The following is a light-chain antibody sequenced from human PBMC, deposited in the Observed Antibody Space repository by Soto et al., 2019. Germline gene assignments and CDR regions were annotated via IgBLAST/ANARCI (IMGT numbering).Light chain of an antibody. CDR3: CSSAGNYYV. Sequence: QSALTQPRSVSGSPGQSVTISCTGTSSDVGAYNYVSWYQQHPGTVPRLMIYDVSKRPSGVPDRFSGSKSGNTASLTISGLQAEDEADYYCCSSAGNYYVFGTGTKVTVL. J-gene: IGLJ1*01. CDR2: DVS. CDR1: SSDVGAYNY. V-gene: IGLV2-11*01.